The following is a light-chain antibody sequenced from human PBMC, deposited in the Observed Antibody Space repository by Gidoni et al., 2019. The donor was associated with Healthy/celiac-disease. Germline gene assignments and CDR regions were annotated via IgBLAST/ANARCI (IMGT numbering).Light chain of an antibody. CDR2: KAS. J-gene: IGKJ1*01. Sequence: DIQMTQSPSTLSASVGDRVTITCRASQSISSWLAWYQQKPGKAPKLLIYKASSLESGVPSRFSGSGSGTEFTLTISSLQPDEFATYYCQQYNSYPWTFAQXTKVEIK. CDR1: QSISSW. CDR3: QQYNSYPWT. V-gene: IGKV1-5*03.